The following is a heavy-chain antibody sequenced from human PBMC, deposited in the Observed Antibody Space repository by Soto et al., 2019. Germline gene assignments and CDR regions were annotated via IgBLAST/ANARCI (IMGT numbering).Heavy chain of an antibody. Sequence: EVQLVQSGAEVKKPGESLKISCKGSGYSFTSYWIGWVRQMPGKGLEWMGVIYPGDSDTRYSSSFQGQVTISADKSISTACLHGSSLRASDTAMYYCVLIAVASRWFFDYWGQGTLVTVSS. J-gene: IGHJ4*02. CDR2: IYPGDSDT. V-gene: IGHV5-51*01. D-gene: IGHD6-19*01. CDR3: VLIAVASRWFFDY. CDR1: GYSFTSYW.